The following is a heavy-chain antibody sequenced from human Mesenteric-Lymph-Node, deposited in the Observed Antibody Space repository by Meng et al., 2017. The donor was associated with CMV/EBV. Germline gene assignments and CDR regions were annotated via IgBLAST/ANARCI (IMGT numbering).Heavy chain of an antibody. D-gene: IGHD3-3*01. J-gene: IGHJ4*02. Sequence: GSLRLSCTVSGGSVSSSSYYWTWIRQPPGKGLEWIGYNFYGGNTKYSPSLKSRVTISVDTSKNQFSLKLNSVTAADTAVYYCATNFRSGYLSDFWGQGTLVTVSS. CDR2: NFYGGNT. CDR1: GGSVSSSSYY. CDR3: ATNFRSGYLSDF. V-gene: IGHV4-61*01.